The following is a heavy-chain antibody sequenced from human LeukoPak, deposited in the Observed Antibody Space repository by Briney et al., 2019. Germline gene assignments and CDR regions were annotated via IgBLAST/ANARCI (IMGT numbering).Heavy chain of an antibody. CDR1: GGSFIGYY. D-gene: IGHD3-9*01. CDR3: ARHGGGSLLRYFDWFPDSSYYYMDV. V-gene: IGHV4-34*01. Sequence: NSSETLFLTCSVYGGSFIGYYWSAIRQPPGKGVEWIGEINHSGSTNYNPSLKGRHTKSVDPSNNQLSLKLSSVTAADTAVDYCARHGGGSLLRYFDWFPDSSYYYMDVWGKGTTVTISS. CDR2: INHSGST. J-gene: IGHJ6*03.